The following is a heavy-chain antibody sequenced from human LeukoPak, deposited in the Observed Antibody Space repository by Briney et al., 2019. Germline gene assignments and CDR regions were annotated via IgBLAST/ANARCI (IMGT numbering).Heavy chain of an antibody. V-gene: IGHV3-21*01. CDR3: ASENIVGTSGALFDY. CDR1: GFTFSRHA. D-gene: IGHD5-12*01. Sequence: GGSLRLSCAASGFTFSRHAMNWVRQAPGKGLEWVSSITSSGSYRYHSDSVKGRFTTSRDNAKNSLYLQMNSLRVEDTAVYYCASENIVGTSGALFDYWGQGTLVTVSS. J-gene: IGHJ4*02. CDR2: ITSSGSYR.